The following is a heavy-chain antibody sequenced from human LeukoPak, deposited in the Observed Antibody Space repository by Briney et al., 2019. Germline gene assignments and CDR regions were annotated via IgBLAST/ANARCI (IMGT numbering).Heavy chain of an antibody. CDR2: INSDGSST. D-gene: IGHD1-26*01. CDR1: GFTFSSYW. V-gene: IGHV3-74*01. Sequence: GGSLRLSCAASGFTFSSYWMHWVRQAPGKGLVWVSRINSDGSSTSYVDSVKGRFTISRDNAKNTLYLQMNSLRAEDTAVYYCARGGSYSLDAFDIWGQGTVVTVSS. J-gene: IGHJ3*02. CDR3: ARGGSYSLDAFDI.